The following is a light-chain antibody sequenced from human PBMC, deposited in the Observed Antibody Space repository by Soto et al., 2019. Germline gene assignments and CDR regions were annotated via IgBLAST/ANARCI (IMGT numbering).Light chain of an antibody. CDR1: ALTKNY. Sequence: SYELTQPPSVSVSPRQTARITCSGDALTKNYAYRYQQKPGQAPVLVIYNDSERPSGIPDRFSGSSSGTTVTLTISGVQAEDEADYYCQSSDSGTNFVVFGGGTKLTVL. CDR2: NDS. CDR3: QSSDSGTNFVV. V-gene: IGLV3-25*02. J-gene: IGLJ2*01.